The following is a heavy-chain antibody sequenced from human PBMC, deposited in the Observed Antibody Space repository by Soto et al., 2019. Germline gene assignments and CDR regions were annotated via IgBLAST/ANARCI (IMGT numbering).Heavy chain of an antibody. D-gene: IGHD3-22*01. J-gene: IGHJ3*02. Sequence: GESLKISCAASGFTFSDYSLNWVRQAPGKGLEWVSYISSSSGSIYYADSVRGRFTISRDNAKNSLYLQMTSLRADDTAVYYCSRIGWIGYYYAFDIWGQGTMVTVSS. CDR3: SRIGWIGYYYAFDI. CDR2: ISSSSGSI. CDR1: GFTFSDYS. V-gene: IGHV3-48*01.